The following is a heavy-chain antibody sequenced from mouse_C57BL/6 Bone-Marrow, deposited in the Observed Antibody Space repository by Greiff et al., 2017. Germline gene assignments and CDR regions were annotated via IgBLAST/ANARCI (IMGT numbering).Heavy chain of an antibody. D-gene: IGHD1-1*02. CDR2: IYPGSGST. CDR1: GYTFTSYW. CDR3: ARRETYYGFGFAY. V-gene: IGHV1-55*01. Sequence: QVQLQQPGAELVKPGASVKMSCKASGYTFTSYWITWVKQRPGQGLEWIGDIYPGSGSTNYNEKFKSKATLTVDTSSSTAYMQLSSLTSEDSAVYYGARRETYYGFGFAYWGQGTRVTVSA. J-gene: IGHJ3*01.